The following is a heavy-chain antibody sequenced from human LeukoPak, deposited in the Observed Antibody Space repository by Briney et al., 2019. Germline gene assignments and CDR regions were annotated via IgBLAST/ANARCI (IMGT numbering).Heavy chain of an antibody. CDR2: INHSGST. J-gene: IGHJ4*02. D-gene: IGHD2-8*01. CDR3: ARARGYCTNGVCRFDY. CDR1: GGSISSSNW. V-gene: IGHV4-4*02. Sequence: SGTLSLTCAVSGGSISSSNWWSWVRQPPGKGLEWIGEINHSGSTNYNPSLKSRVTISVDTSKNQFSLKLSSVTAADTAVYYCARARGYCTNGVCRFDYWGQGTLVTVSS.